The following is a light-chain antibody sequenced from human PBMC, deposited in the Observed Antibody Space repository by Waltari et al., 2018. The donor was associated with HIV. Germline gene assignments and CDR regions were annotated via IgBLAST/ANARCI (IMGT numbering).Light chain of an antibody. Sequence: DIQMTQSLSTLSASVGVRVTITCRASQSISSWLAWYQQKPGKAPKLLIYKASSLESGVPSRFSGSGSGTEFTLTISSLQPDDFATYYCQQYNSYSLTFGGGTKVEIK. V-gene: IGKV1-5*03. CDR2: KAS. J-gene: IGKJ4*01. CDR3: QQYNSYSLT. CDR1: QSISSW.